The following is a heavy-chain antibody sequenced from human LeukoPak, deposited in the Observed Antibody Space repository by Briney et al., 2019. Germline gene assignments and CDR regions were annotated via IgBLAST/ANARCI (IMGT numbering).Heavy chain of an antibody. J-gene: IGHJ4*02. CDR1: GFTFSDYY. CDR3: ARDLGYYYGSGSYISDYYFDY. D-gene: IGHD3-10*01. V-gene: IGHV3-11*01. CDR2: ISSSGSTI. Sequence: GGSLRLSCAASGFTFSDYYMSWIRRAPGKGLEWVSYISSSGSTIYYADSVKGRFTISRDNAKNSLYLQMNSLRAEDTAVYYCARDLGYYYGSGSYISDYYFDYWGQGTLVTVSS.